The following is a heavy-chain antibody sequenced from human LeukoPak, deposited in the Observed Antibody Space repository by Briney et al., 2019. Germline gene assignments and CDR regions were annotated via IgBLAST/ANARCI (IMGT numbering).Heavy chain of an antibody. Sequence: GASVKVSCKASGYTFKNYGVSWVRQAPGQGFEWMGWIRASNGNTNYVQRFQGSVTMTTDTSTSTAYMELRSLRFDDTAVYYCGKGSTLGYWGQGTVVTVS. CDR2: IRASNGNT. J-gene: IGHJ4*02. D-gene: IGHD7-27*01. CDR1: GYTFKNYG. V-gene: IGHV1-18*01. CDR3: GKGSTLGY.